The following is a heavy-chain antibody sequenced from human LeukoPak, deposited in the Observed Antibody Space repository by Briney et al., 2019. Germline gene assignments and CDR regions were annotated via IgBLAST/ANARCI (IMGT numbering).Heavy chain of an antibody. J-gene: IGHJ4*02. CDR1: GGSISSYY. CDR3: ARDRGDYYYDSSGYYYSPGRIDY. CDR2: IYYSGST. D-gene: IGHD3-22*01. Sequence: PSETLSLTCTVSGGSISSYYWSWIRQPPGKGLEWIGYIYYSGSTNYNPSLKSRVTISVDTSKNQFSLKLSSVTAADTAVYYCARDRGDYYYDSSGYYYSPGRIDYWGQGTLVTVSS. V-gene: IGHV4-59*01.